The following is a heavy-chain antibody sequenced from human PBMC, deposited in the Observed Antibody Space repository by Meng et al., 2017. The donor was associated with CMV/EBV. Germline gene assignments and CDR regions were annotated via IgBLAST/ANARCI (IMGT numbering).Heavy chain of an antibody. D-gene: IGHD2-2*02. CDR2: IYPGDSDT. CDR1: GYSFTSYW. CDR3: ARAVAPAAITHFDY. Sequence: GGSLRLSCKGSGYSFTSYWIGWVRQMPGKGLEWMGIIYPGDSDTRYSPSFQGQVTISADKSISTAYLQWSSLKASDTAMYYCARAVAPAAITHFDYWGQGTLVTVSS. V-gene: IGHV5-51*01. J-gene: IGHJ4*02.